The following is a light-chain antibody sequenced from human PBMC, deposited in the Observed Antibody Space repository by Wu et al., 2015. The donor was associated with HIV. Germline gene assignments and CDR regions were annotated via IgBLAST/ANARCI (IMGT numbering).Light chain of an antibody. V-gene: IGKV3-15*01. CDR2: AAS. Sequence: ERLMTQSPATLSVSPGEKATLFCRASQSVNTHLAWYQQRPGQAPRLLIYAASTRATGVPARFSGGGSGTDFTLTISRLEPEDFAVYYCHQXGSSPQTFGQG. CDR3: HQXGSSPQT. J-gene: IGKJ1*01. CDR1: QSVNTH.